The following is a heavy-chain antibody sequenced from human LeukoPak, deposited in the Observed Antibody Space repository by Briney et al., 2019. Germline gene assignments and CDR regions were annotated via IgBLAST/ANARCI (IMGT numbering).Heavy chain of an antibody. V-gene: IGHV3-30*02. CDR3: ARAPYYDSSGYYPPED. D-gene: IGHD3-22*01. CDR2: IRYDGSNK. J-gene: IGHJ4*02. Sequence: GGSLRLSCAASGFTFSSYGMHWVRQAPGKGLEWVAFIRYDGSNKYYADSVKGRFTISRDNSKNTLYLQTNSLRAEDTAVYYCARAPYYDSSGYYPPEDWGQGTLVTVSS. CDR1: GFTFSSYG.